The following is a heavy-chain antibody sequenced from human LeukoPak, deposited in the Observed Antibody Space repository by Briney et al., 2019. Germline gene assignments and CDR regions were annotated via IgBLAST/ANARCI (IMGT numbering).Heavy chain of an antibody. Sequence: SEALSLTCTVSGDSVSSSICYWGWIRQPPGKGLEWIGNIFYGGNTYGGNTYYNPSLKSRVTISVDTSKNQFSLRLSSVTAADTATYYCAAWGVDYGGNFDYSDYWGQGTLVTVSS. CDR2: IFYGGNTYGGNT. V-gene: IGHV4-39*07. D-gene: IGHD4-23*01. CDR3: AAWGVDYGGNFDYSDY. CDR1: GDSVSSSICY. J-gene: IGHJ4*02.